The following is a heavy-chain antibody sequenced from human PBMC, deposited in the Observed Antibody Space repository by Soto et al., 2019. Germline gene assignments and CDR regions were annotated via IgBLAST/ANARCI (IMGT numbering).Heavy chain of an antibody. J-gene: IGHJ6*02. D-gene: IGHD3-16*01. V-gene: IGHV5-51*01. CDR3: ARQGSNGAYYYYGMDV. CDR2: IYPGDSDT. CDR1: GYRFSSYW. Sequence: LKISCKGSGYRFSSYWIAWVRQMPGKGLEWMGIIYPGDSDTRYSPSFEGQVTISADKSNSTAYLQWSSLKASDTAMYYCARQGSNGAYYYYGMDVWGQGTTVTVSS.